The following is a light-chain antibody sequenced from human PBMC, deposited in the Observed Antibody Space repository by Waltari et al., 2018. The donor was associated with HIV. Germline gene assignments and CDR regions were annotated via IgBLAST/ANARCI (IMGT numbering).Light chain of an antibody. V-gene: IGKV4-1*01. CDR1: QSVLFNSDSRNY. Sequence: DIVVTQSPDYLTVSQGEKATINCKTSQSVLFNSDSRNYMAWYQQKVGQPPKLLIYWASTRESGVPDRFSGSGSGTDFTLTINNLQAEDVALYYCQQYYSNPRSFGGGTQVDIK. J-gene: IGKJ4*01. CDR3: QQYYSNPRS. CDR2: WAS.